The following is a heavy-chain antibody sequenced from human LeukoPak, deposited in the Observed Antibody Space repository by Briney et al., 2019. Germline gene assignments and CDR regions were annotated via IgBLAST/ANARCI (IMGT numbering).Heavy chain of an antibody. Sequence: SETLSLTCAVFGGSFSGYYWSWIRQPPGKGLEWIGEINHGGSTNYNPSLKSRVTISVDTSKSQFSLKLSSVTAADTAVYYCARVQLWSPYHCYGMDVWGKGTTVTVSS. V-gene: IGHV4-34*01. CDR1: GGSFSGYY. D-gene: IGHD5-18*01. CDR2: INHGGST. J-gene: IGHJ6*04. CDR3: ARVQLWSPYHCYGMDV.